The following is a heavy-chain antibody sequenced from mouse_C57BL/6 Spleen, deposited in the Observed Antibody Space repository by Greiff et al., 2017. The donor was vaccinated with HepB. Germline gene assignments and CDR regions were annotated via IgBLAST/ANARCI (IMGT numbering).Heavy chain of an antibody. D-gene: IGHD2-4*01. CDR2: IDPETGGT. CDR1: GYTFTDYE. CDR3: TRVAMITYYCDY. V-gene: IGHV1-15*01. Sequence: QVQLQQSGAELVRPGASVTLSCKASGYTFTDYEMHWVKQTPVHGLEWIGAIDPETGGTAYNQKFKGKAILTADKSSSTAYMELRSLTSEDSAVYYCTRVAMITYYCDYWGQGTTLTVSS. J-gene: IGHJ2*01.